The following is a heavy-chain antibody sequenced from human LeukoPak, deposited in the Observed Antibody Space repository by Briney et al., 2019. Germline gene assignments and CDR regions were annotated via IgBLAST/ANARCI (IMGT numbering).Heavy chain of an antibody. CDR3: ARGNPGRLVQWLVRTNWYFDL. Sequence: PSETLSLTCAVYGGSFSGYYWSWIRQPPGKGLEWIGEINHSGSTNYNPSLKSRVTISVDTSENQFSLKLSSVTAADTAVYYCARGNPGRLVQWLVRTNWYFDLWGRGTLVTVSS. CDR1: GGSFSGYY. CDR2: INHSGST. D-gene: IGHD6-19*01. J-gene: IGHJ2*01. V-gene: IGHV4-34*01.